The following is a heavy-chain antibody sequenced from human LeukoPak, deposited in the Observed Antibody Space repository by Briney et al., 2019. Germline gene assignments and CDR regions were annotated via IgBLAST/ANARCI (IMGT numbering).Heavy chain of an antibody. V-gene: IGHV4-59*08. CDR2: IYYSGST. Sequence: SETLSLTCTVSGGSLSSYYWSWIRQPPGKGLEWIGYIYYSGSTNYNPSLKSRVTISVDTSKNQFSLKLSSVTAADTAVYYCARLPRWWYFDLWGRGTLVTVSS. CDR3: ARLPRWWYFDL. CDR1: GGSLSSYY. J-gene: IGHJ2*01.